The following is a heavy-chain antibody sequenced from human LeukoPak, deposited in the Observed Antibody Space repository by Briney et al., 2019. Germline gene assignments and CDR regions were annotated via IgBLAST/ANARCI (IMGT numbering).Heavy chain of an antibody. CDR2: IYYSGCT. V-gene: IGHV4-59*01. D-gene: IGHD3-10*01. Sequence: SETLSLTCTVSGGSISSYYWSWIRQPPGKGLEWIGYIYYSGCTNYNPSLKSRVTISVDTSKNQFSLKLSSVTAADTAVYYCARDRGSGLDYWGQGTLVTVSS. J-gene: IGHJ4*02. CDR3: ARDRGSGLDY. CDR1: GGSISSYY.